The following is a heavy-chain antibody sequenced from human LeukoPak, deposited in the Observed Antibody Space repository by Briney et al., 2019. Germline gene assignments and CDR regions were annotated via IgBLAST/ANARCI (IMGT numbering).Heavy chain of an antibody. CDR2: ISSSSSYI. V-gene: IGHV3-21*01. CDR3: AREDGAAAGRNYYYYMDV. Sequence: GGSLRLSCAASGFTFSSYSMNWVRQAPGKGLEWVSSISSSSSYIYYADSVKGRFTISRDNAKNSLYLQMNSLRAEDTAVYYCAREDGAAAGRNYYYYMDVWGKGTTVTVSS. D-gene: IGHD6-13*01. J-gene: IGHJ6*03. CDR1: GFTFSSYS.